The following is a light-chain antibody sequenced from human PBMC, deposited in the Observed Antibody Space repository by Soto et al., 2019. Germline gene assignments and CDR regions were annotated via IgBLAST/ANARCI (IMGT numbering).Light chain of an antibody. Sequence: QLVLTQSSSASASLGSSVTLTCTLSNGHSGYIIAWHQQQPGKAPRYLMKLEGSGMYNKGSGVPDRFSGSSSGADRYLTISNLQSEDEADYYCETWDGNTRVFGGGTKLTVL. V-gene: IGLV4-60*03. J-gene: IGLJ2*01. CDR3: ETWDGNTRV. CDR2: LEGSGMY. CDR1: NGHSGYI.